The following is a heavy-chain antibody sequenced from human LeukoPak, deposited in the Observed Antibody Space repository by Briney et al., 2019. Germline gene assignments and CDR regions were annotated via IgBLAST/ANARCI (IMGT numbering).Heavy chain of an antibody. V-gene: IGHV3-33*06. J-gene: IGHJ5*02. D-gene: IGHD2-2*01. CDR3: AKDRGEVVVVPAASNGFDP. CDR2: IWYDGSNK. CDR1: GFTFSSYG. Sequence: RRSLRLSCAASGFTFSSYGMHWVRQAPGKGLEWVAVIWYDGSNKYYADSVKGRFTISRDNSKNTLYLQMNSLRAEDTAVYYCAKDRGEVVVVPAASNGFDPWGQGTLVTVSS.